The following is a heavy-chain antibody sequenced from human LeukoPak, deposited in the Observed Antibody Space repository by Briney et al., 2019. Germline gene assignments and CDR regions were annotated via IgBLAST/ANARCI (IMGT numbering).Heavy chain of an antibody. J-gene: IGHJ2*01. CDR1: GGSISTSSYY. D-gene: IGHD3-9*01. CDR3: ARGLRYFEWVGYFDL. Sequence: SETLSLTCSVSGGSISTSSYYWGWIRQRPGKGLKWIGSNYFSGNTHFNPYLKSRVTLSVDTTKKQFSLSLASVTAADTSVYHCARGLRYFEWVGYFDLWGRGTLVTVSS. V-gene: IGHV4-39*01. CDR2: NYFSGNT.